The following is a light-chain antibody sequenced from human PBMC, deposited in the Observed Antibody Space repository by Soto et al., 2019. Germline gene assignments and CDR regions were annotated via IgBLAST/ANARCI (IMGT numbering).Light chain of an antibody. CDR3: SSHTSSNTLV. CDR1: SSDFVDYNY. CDR2: DVT. V-gene: IGLV2-14*01. J-gene: IGLJ1*01. Sequence: QSVLTQPASVSGSPGQSITISCTGTSSDFVDYNYVSWYQQHPGKAPKLMIYDVTNRPSGVSSRFSGSKSGNTASLTISGIQAEDEADYYCSSHTSSNTLVFGIGTKVTVL.